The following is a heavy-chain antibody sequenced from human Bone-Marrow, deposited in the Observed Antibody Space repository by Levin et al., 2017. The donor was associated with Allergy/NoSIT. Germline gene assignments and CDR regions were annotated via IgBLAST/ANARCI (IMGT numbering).Heavy chain of an antibody. J-gene: IGHJ3*02. CDR3: AKEIFGSPTPHDAFDS. CDR1: GFSFSSYG. Sequence: GGSLRLSCAASGFSFSSYGIHWVRQPPGKGLEWVAVISYDGRTKYYADSVKDRFTISRDNSKNTLYLQMNNLRAEDTAVYYCAKEIFGSPTPHDAFDSWGQGTMVTVSS. CDR2: ISYDGRTK. D-gene: IGHD1-26*01. V-gene: IGHV3-30*18.